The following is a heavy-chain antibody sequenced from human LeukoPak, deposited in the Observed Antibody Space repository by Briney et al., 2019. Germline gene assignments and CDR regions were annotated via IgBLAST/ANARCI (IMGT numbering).Heavy chain of an antibody. J-gene: IGHJ6*03. CDR3: ARGNGIYSYGFYYYYMDV. CDR2: IYSGGRT. D-gene: IGHD5-18*01. CDR1: GGSFSGYY. V-gene: IGHV3-66*01. Sequence: ETLSLTCAVYGGSFSGYYWSWVRQAPGKGLEWVSVIYSGGRTYYADSVKGRFTISRDTSKNTLYLQMNSLRAEDTAVYYCARGNGIYSYGFYYYYMDVWGKGTTVTVSS.